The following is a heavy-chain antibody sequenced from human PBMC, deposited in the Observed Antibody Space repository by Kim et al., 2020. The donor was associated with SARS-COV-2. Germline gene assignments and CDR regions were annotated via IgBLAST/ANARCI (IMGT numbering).Heavy chain of an antibody. CDR2: IYYSGST. CDR1: GGSISSSSYY. D-gene: IGHD2-2*01. V-gene: IGHV4-39*01. J-gene: IGHJ6*01. Sequence: SETLSLTCTVSGGSISSSSYYWGWIRQPPGKGLEWIGSIYYSGSTYYNPSLKSRVTISVDTSKNQFSLKLSSVTAADTAVYYCARLGAEYCSSTSCHYY. CDR3: ARLGAEYCSSTSCHYY.